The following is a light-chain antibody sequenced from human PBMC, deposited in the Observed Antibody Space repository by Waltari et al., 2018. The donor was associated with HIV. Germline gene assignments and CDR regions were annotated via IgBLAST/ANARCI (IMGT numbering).Light chain of an antibody. CDR3: QQRRNWPLT. J-gene: IGKJ4*01. Sequence: EIVLTQSPATLSLSPGERATLSCRASQSVSAYLAWYQQKPGQPPRLLIYDSSYRATGIPARISCSGSGTDFTLTINSLEPEDFAVYYCQQRRNWPLTFGGGTKVEIK. CDR1: QSVSAY. CDR2: DSS. V-gene: IGKV3-11*01.